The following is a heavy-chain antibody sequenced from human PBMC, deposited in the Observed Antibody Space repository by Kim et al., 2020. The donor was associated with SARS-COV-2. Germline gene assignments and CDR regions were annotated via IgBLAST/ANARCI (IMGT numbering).Heavy chain of an antibody. CDR1: GFTFSSYA. Sequence: GGSLRLSCAASGFTFSSYAMHWVRQAPGKGLEWVAVISYDGSNKYYADSVKGRFTISRDNSKNTLYLQMNSLRAEDTAVYYCAREFQAVYSGSYHFDYWGQGPLVTVSS. J-gene: IGHJ4*02. CDR3: AREFQAVYSGSYHFDY. D-gene: IGHD1-26*01. CDR2: ISYDGSNK. V-gene: IGHV3-30*04.